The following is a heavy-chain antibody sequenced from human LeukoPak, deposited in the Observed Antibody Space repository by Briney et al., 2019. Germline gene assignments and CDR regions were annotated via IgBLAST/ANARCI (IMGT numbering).Heavy chain of an antibody. D-gene: IGHD3-22*01. V-gene: IGHV3-48*03. J-gene: IGHJ4*02. CDR1: GFTFSSYE. Sequence: GGSLRLSCAASGFTFSSYEMNWVRQAPGKGLEWVSYISSSGSTIYYADSVKGRFTISRDNAKNSLYLQMNSLRAEDTAVYYCARVQAPTYDSGGYYSYWGQGTLVTVSS. CDR2: ISSSGSTI. CDR3: ARVQAPTYDSGGYYSY.